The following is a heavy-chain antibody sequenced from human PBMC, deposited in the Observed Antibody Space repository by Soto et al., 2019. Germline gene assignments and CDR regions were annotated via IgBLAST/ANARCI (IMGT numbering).Heavy chain of an antibody. CDR1: GFTFSNYA. D-gene: IGHD2-15*01. J-gene: IGHJ1*01. Sequence: EVQLLESGGGLVQPGGSLRLSCAASGFTFSNYAMSWVRQAPGKGLEWVSVITTSDGSTYYADSVKGRFTISRDNSKNTLYLQMNSLRAEDTAVYYCAKDVTDCSGGSCYPYFQHWGQGTLVTVSS. CDR2: ITTSDGST. CDR3: AKDVTDCSGGSCYPYFQH. V-gene: IGHV3-23*01.